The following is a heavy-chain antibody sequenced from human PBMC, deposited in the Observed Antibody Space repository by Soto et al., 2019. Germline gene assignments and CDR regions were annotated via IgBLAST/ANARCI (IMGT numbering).Heavy chain of an antibody. Sequence: QVQLQQWGAGLLKPSETLSLSCDVFGGSLSEYYWTWIRQPPGKGLEWIGEINHVGGTNYNPSLNSRVTISVDTSKNQFSLRLTSVIVADTAVYYCARIRYQLPSSVVWFDTWGQGILVTVSS. D-gene: IGHD3-9*01. V-gene: IGHV4-34*01. J-gene: IGHJ5*02. CDR1: GGSLSEYY. CDR2: INHVGGT. CDR3: ARIRYQLPSSVVWFDT.